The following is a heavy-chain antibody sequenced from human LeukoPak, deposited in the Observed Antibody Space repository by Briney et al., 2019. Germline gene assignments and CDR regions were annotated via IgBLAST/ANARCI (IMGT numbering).Heavy chain of an antibody. J-gene: IGHJ4*02. CDR2: IYSGGST. D-gene: IGHD4-17*01. Sequence: GGSLRLSCAASGFTVSSNYMSWVRQAPGKGLEWVSVIYSGGSTYYADSVKGRFTISRDNSKNTLYLQMNSLRAEDTAVYYCAKGPTTVTRDYGGQGTLVTVSS. CDR1: GFTVSSNY. V-gene: IGHV3-53*01. CDR3: AKGPTTVTRDY.